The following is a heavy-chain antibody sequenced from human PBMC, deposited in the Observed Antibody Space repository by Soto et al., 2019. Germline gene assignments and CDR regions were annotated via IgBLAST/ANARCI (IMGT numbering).Heavy chain of an antibody. V-gene: IGHV2-5*02. CDR2: IFWDDDE. CDR1: GFSLSTSGVG. Sequence: QITLKESGPTLVKPTQTLTLTCTFSGFSLSTSGVGVGWIRQPPGEVLEWLAIIFWDDDERYNPSLMTRLTITKDTSKNQVVLTMTNMDPADTATYYCAHRTYCSGGSCYDYWGQGTLVTVSS. CDR3: AHRTYCSGGSCYDY. J-gene: IGHJ4*02. D-gene: IGHD2-15*01.